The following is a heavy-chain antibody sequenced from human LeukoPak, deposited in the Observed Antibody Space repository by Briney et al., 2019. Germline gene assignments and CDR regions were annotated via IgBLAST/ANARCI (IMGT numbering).Heavy chain of an antibody. CDR3: AFFKRDSSGYPT. J-gene: IGHJ5*02. D-gene: IGHD3-22*01. CDR2: IDPSGGST. Sequence: ASVKVSCKASGYSFTSNYMHWVRQASGQGLEWMGMIDPSGGSTSYAQKFQGRVTMTRDVSTSTVYMELSSLRSDDTAVYYCAFFKRDSSGYPTWGQETLVTVSS. V-gene: IGHV1-46*01. CDR1: GYSFTSNY.